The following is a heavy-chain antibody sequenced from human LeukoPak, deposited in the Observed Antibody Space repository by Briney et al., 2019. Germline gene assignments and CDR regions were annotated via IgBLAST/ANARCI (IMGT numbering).Heavy chain of an antibody. CDR2: INPNSGGT. Sequence: GASVKVSCKASGYTFTGYYMHWVRQAPGQGLEWMGWINPNSGGTNYAQKFQGRVTMTRDTSISTAYMELSRLRSDDTAVYYCARDSYYYDSSGYPPNFYYYYYMDVWGKGTTVTISS. V-gene: IGHV1-2*02. CDR1: GYTFTGYY. D-gene: IGHD3-22*01. CDR3: ARDSYYYDSSGYPPNFYYYYYMDV. J-gene: IGHJ6*03.